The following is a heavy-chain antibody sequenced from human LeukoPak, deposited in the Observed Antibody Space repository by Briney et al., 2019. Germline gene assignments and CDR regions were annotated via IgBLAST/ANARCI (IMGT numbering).Heavy chain of an antibody. CDR2: FDPEDGET. Sequence: ASVKVSCKVSGYTLTELSMHWVRQAPGKGLEWMGGFDPEDGETIYAQKFQGRVTMTEDTSTDTAYMELSSLRSEDTAVYYCATVPVPYGSGSYSGAFDIWGQGTMVTVSS. J-gene: IGHJ3*02. D-gene: IGHD3-10*01. CDR3: ATVPVPYGSGSYSGAFDI. CDR1: GYTLTELS. V-gene: IGHV1-24*01.